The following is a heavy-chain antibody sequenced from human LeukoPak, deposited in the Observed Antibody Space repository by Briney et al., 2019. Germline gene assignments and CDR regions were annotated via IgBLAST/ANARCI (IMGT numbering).Heavy chain of an antibody. Sequence: PSETLSLTCTVPGGSISSYYWSWIRQPAGKGLEWIGRIYTSGSTNYNPSLKSRVTISVDKSKNQFSLKLSSVTAADTAVYYCAREGDGDYGYYFDYWGQGTLVTVSS. J-gene: IGHJ4*02. V-gene: IGHV4-4*07. CDR1: GGSISSYY. CDR2: IYTSGST. D-gene: IGHD4-17*01. CDR3: AREGDGDYGYYFDY.